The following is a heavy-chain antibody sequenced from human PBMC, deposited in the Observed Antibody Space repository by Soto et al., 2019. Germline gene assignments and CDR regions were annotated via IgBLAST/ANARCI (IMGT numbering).Heavy chain of an antibody. V-gene: IGHV3-23*01. D-gene: IGHD2-2*01. CDR1: GFTFSSYA. J-gene: IGHJ5*02. CDR2: ISGSGGST. CDR3: AKVDTSEGGPNWFDP. Sequence: GGSLRLSCAASGFTFSSYAMSWVRQAPGKGLEWVSAISGSGGSTYYADSVKGRFTISRDNPKNTLYLQMNSLRAEDTAVYYCAKVDTSEGGPNWFDPWGQGTLVTVSS.